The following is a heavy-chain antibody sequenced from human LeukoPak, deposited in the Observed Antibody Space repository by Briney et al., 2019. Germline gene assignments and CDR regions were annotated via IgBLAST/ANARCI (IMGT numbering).Heavy chain of an antibody. CDR3: AKGQELDDGVFDS. J-gene: IGHJ4*02. CDR2: INGDGSST. D-gene: IGHD1-1*01. Sequence: GGSLRLSCAASGFPFSIYWMHWVRQVPGKGLVWVSRINGDGSSTSYAESVKGRFTISRDNATNTMYLQMNRMRGEDTAIYYCAKGQELDDGVFDSWGEGTLVTVSS. CDR1: GFPFSIYW. V-gene: IGHV3-74*01.